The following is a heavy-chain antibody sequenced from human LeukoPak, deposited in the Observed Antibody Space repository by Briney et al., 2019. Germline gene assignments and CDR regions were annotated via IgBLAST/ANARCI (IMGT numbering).Heavy chain of an antibody. D-gene: IGHD2-15*01. CDR3: AKDRLGYCSGGSCYGLFDF. Sequence: GGSLRLSCAASGISFGNYDMNWVRQAPGKGLEWVSGISGSGGITNYADSVKGRFTISRDNSKNTLYLQMNSLRAEDTAVYYCAKDRLGYCSGGSCYGLFDFWGQGTLVTVSS. V-gene: IGHV3-23*01. J-gene: IGHJ4*02. CDR2: ISGSGGIT. CDR1: GISFGNYD.